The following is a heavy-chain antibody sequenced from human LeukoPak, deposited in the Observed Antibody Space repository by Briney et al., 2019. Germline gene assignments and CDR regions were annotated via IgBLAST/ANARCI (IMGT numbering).Heavy chain of an antibody. CDR3: ARDLDSRFDS. CDR1: GFSFTSNW. Sequence: GESLKISCKASGFSFTSNWIGWVRQMPGKGLEWMGIIYPADSDTRYSPSFQGQVTISADTSINTASLQWTSLKASDTAMYYCARDLDSRFDSWGQGTLVTVSS. CDR2: IYPADSDT. J-gene: IGHJ4*02. V-gene: IGHV5-51*01. D-gene: IGHD3-22*01.